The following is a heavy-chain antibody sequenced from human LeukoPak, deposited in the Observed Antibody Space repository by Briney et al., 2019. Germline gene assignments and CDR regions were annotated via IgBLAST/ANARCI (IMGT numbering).Heavy chain of an antibody. D-gene: IGHD4-17*01. CDR2: ISGSGCST. J-gene: IGHJ4*02. CDR1: GFTFSNYA. CDR3: AKDEGYGDQYYFDY. V-gene: IGHV3-23*01. Sequence: GGSLRLSCAASGFTFSNYAMSWVRQAPGKGLEWVSAISGSGCSTYYADPVKGRFTISRDNSKHTLYLQMNSLRAEDTAVYYCAKDEGYGDQYYFDYWGQGTLVTVSS.